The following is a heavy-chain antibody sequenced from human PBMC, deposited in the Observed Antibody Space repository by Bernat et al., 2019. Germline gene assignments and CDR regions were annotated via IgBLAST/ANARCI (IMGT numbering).Heavy chain of an antibody. V-gene: IGHV3-53*02. Sequence: EVQLVETGGDLIQPGGSLRLSCAASGFTVSSNFMSWVRQAPGKGLEWVSVIHTGGDTYYADSVKGRFTVSRDNPKNTLYLQMSSLRAEDTAVYYCARECAGGVCWRAFDIWGQGTKVTVSS. CDR3: ARECAGGVCWRAFDI. CDR2: IHTGGDT. CDR1: GFTVSSNF. D-gene: IGHD2-8*02. J-gene: IGHJ3*02.